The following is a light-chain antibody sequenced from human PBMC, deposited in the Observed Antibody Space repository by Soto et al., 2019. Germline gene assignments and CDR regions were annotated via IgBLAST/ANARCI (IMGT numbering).Light chain of an antibody. CDR2: GAS. CDR3: QQYNDWPSYT. Sequence: EIVMTQSPATLSVSPGERASLSCRASQSVSSNLAWFQQIPGQAPRLIIYGASTRAAGIPARFSGTGSGTEFTLTISSLQSDDSAVYYCQQYNDWPSYTFGQGTKLEIK. V-gene: IGKV3-15*01. CDR1: QSVSSN. J-gene: IGKJ2*01.